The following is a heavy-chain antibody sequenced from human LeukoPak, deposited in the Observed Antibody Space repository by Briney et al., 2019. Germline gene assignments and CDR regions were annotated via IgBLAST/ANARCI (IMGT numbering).Heavy chain of an antibody. J-gene: IGHJ5*02. D-gene: IGHD2-15*01. CDR3: AREGYCSGGSCYLNWFDP. CDR1: GGSISSYY. V-gene: IGHV4-4*09. Sequence: SETLSLTCTVSGGSISSYYWSWIRQPPGKGLEWIGYIYTSGSTNYNPSLTSRVTMSVDTSKNQFSLILSSVTAADTAVYYCAREGYCSGGSCYLNWFDPWGQGTLVTVSS. CDR2: IYTSGST.